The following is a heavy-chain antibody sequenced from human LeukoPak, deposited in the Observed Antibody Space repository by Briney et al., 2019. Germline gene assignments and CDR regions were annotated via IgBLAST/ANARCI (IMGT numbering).Heavy chain of an antibody. Sequence: VGSLRLSCAASVFTFSDYYMSWIRQAPGKGLGWVSYISRSGIAIYYADSVKGRFTISRDNAKNSLYLQMNSLRAEDTAVYYCARGGSSGWTLAYYYYYYMDVWGKGTTVTISS. CDR3: ARGGSSGWTLAYYYYYYMDV. D-gene: IGHD6-19*01. CDR2: ISRSGIAI. V-gene: IGHV3-11*01. CDR1: VFTFSDYY. J-gene: IGHJ6*03.